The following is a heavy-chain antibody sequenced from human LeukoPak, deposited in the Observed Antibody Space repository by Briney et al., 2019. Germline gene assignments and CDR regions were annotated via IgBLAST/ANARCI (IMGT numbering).Heavy chain of an antibody. Sequence: SETLSLTCTVSGGSISSYYWSWIRQPPGKGLEWIGYIYYSGSTNYNPSLKSRVTISVDTSKNQFSLKLSSVTAADTAVYYCAGGYSYIHYYYYYYMDVWGKGTTVTVSS. D-gene: IGHD5-18*01. V-gene: IGHV4-59*01. J-gene: IGHJ6*03. CDR2: IYYSGST. CDR3: AGGYSYIHYYYYYYMDV. CDR1: GGSISSYY.